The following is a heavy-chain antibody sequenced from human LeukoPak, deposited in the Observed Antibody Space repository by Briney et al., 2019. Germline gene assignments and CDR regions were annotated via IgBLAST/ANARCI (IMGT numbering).Heavy chain of an antibody. CDR1: GYNFKAYA. J-gene: IGHJ6*02. CDR3: ARDGPAGTVYYYSGMDV. Sequence: ASVKVSCKASGYNFKAYAISWVRQAPGQGLEWLAWISPGTGHTLRGVKRVTVTTDTSTSTAYMELRRLTSDDTAVYYCARDGPAGTVYYYSGMDVWGQGTTVTVSS. D-gene: IGHD6-19*01. V-gene: IGHV1-18*01. CDR2: ISPGTGHT.